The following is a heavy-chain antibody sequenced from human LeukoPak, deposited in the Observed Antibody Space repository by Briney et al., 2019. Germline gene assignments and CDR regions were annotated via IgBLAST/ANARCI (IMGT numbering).Heavy chain of an antibody. CDR2: ISAYNGNT. J-gene: IGHJ1*01. Sequence: GASVKVSCKASGYTFTSYGISWVRQAPGQGLEWMGWISAYNGNTNYAQKLQGRVTMTTDTSTSTAYMELRSLRSDDTAVYYCAKDSAAAAPEYFQHWGQGTLVTVSS. CDR3: AKDSAAAAPEYFQH. CDR1: GYTFTSYG. V-gene: IGHV1-18*01. D-gene: IGHD6-13*01.